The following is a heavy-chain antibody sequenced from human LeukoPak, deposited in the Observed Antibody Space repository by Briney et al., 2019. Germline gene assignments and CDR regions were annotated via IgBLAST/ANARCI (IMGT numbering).Heavy chain of an antibody. D-gene: IGHD3-16*02. CDR3: ARGRDDDVWGSYPTCFDF. V-gene: IGHV4-61*02. CDR1: GGSISSGTYY. Sequence: SQTLSHACTVSGGSISSGTYYWTWIRQPAGKGLEWIGRVYNSGSTSYNPSLKSRVTISMDTSKNQFSLKLSSVTAADTAMYYCARGRDDDVWGSYPTCFDFWGQGTLVTVSP. J-gene: IGHJ4*02. CDR2: VYNSGST.